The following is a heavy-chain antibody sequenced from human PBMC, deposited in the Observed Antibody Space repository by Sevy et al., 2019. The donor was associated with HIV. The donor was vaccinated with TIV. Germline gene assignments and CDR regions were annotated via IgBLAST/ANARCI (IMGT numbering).Heavy chain of an antibody. Sequence: GESLKISCAASGFTFSDYYMNWIRQAPGKGLEWVSYISSSSRYINYADSLKGRFTISRANAKNSLYLQMNSLRAEDTAVYYCARRSSSWDYFEYWGQGTLVTVSS. V-gene: IGHV3-11*06. CDR2: ISSSSRYI. J-gene: IGHJ4*02. CDR3: ARRSSSWDYFEY. D-gene: IGHD6-13*01. CDR1: GFTFSDYY.